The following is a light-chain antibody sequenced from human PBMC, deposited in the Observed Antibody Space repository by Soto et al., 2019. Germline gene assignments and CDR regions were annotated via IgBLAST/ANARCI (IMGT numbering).Light chain of an antibody. V-gene: IGKV3-11*01. CDR1: QSVSSY. CDR3: QQRSNWPPN. CDR2: DAS. J-gene: IGKJ5*01. Sequence: EIVLTQSPATLSLSPGERATLSCRASQSVSSYLAWYQQKPGQAPRLLIYDASNRATGIPARFSCSGSGTDFTHTISSLEPEDFSVYYCQQRSNWPPNVGQGTRLEIK.